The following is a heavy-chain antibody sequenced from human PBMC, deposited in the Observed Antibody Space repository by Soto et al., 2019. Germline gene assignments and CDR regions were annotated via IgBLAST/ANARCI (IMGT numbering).Heavy chain of an antibody. V-gene: IGHV1-2*04. CDR3: ARDLDGTVTTRNYYYGMDV. D-gene: IGHD4-17*01. CDR1: GYTFTGYY. J-gene: IGHJ6*02. Sequence: QVQLVQSGAEVKKPGASVKVSCKASGYTFTGYYMHWVRQAPGQGLEWMGWINPNSGGTNYAQKFQGWVTMTRDTSISTAYMERSRMKSDDTAVYYCARDLDGTVTTRNYYYGMDVWGQGTTVTVSS. CDR2: INPNSGGT.